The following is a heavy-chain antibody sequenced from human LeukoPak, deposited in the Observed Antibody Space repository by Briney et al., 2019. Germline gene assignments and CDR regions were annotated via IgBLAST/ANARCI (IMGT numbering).Heavy chain of an antibody. CDR2: ISYDGSNK. Sequence: PGGSLRLSCAASGFTFSSYGMHWVRQAPGKGLEWVAVISYDGSNKYYADSVKGRFTISRDNSKNTLYLQMNSLRAEDTAVYYCARVGDPLHDVLLWSLSNWFDPWGQGTLVTVSS. J-gene: IGHJ5*02. CDR3: ARVGDPLHDVLLWSLSNWFDP. V-gene: IGHV3-30*03. CDR1: GFTFSSYG. D-gene: IGHD3-10*01.